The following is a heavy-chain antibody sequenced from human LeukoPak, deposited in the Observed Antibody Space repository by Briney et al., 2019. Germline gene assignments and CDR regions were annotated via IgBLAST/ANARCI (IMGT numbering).Heavy chain of an antibody. J-gene: IGHJ4*02. V-gene: IGHV3-30*02. D-gene: IGHD4-17*01. CDR3: SKGRGDYDDFRLGY. Sequence: PGGSLRLSCAASVFTFSTYGFHWVRQAPGKGLEGVAFISYDGSDDYYAASVKCRFTISRDNSKNTLYLQLNSLRPEDTAVYYCSKGRGDYDDFRLGYWGQGTLVTVSS. CDR1: VFTFSTYG. CDR2: ISYDGSDD.